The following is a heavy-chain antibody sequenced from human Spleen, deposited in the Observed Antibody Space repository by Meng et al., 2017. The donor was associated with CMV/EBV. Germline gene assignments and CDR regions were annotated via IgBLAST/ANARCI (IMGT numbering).Heavy chain of an antibody. D-gene: IGHD6-19*01. J-gene: IGHJ4*02. CDR1: GGSISSGGYY. CDR3: ARGTASSGWYVDY. Sequence: SETLSLTCTVSGGSISSGGYYWSWIRQHPGKGLEWIGYIYYSGSTYYNPSLKSRVTISVDTSKNQFSLKLSSVTAADTAVYYCARGTASSGWYVDYWGQGTLVTVSS. V-gene: IGHV4-31*03. CDR2: IYYSGST.